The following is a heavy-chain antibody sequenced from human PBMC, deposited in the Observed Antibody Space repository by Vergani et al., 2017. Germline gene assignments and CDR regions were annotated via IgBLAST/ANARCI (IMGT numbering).Heavy chain of an antibody. Sequence: QVQLQESGPGLVKPSETLSLTCTVSGGSISSYYWSWIRQPPGKGLEWIGYIYYSGSTNYNPSLKSRVTISVDTSKNQFSLTLSSVTAADTAVYYCAGGIAAAGYYYYYMDVWGKGTTVTVSS. J-gene: IGHJ6*03. CDR3: AGGIAAAGYYYYYMDV. V-gene: IGHV4-59*01. D-gene: IGHD6-13*01. CDR2: IYYSGST. CDR1: GGSISSYY.